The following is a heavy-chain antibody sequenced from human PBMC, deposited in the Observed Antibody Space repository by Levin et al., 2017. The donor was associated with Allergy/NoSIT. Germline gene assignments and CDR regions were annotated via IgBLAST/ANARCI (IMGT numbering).Heavy chain of an antibody. D-gene: IGHD3-10*02. CDR1: GFTFSNAW. CDR3: TTDPSNYYVDDAFDI. Sequence: LSLTCAASGFTFSNAWMSWVRQAPGKGLEWVGRIKSKTDGGTTDYAAPVKGRFTISRDDSKNTLYLQMNSLKTEDTALYYCTTDPSNYYVDDAFDIWGQGTMVTVSS. V-gene: IGHV3-15*01. J-gene: IGHJ3*02. CDR2: IKSKTDGGTT.